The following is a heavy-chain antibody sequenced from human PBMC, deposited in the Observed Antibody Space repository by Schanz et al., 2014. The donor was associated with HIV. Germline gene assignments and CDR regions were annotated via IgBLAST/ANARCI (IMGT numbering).Heavy chain of an antibody. CDR1: GFTFDDYA. Sequence: EVQLVESGGGLVQPGRSLRLSCAASGFTFDDYAMHWVRQAPGKGLEWVSGISWNSGSIGYADSVKGRFTNSRDNAKNSLHLQMNSLRAEDTALYYCAKDIGRDVGYGLDVWGQGTTVTVSS. D-gene: IGHD1-26*01. CDR2: ISWNSGSI. V-gene: IGHV3-9*01. CDR3: AKDIGRDVGYGLDV. J-gene: IGHJ6*02.